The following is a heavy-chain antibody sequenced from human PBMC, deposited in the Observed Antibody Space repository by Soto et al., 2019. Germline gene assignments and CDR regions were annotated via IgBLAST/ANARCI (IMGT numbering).Heavy chain of an antibody. Sequence: QVQLQESGPGLVKPSETLSLTCTVSGGSISSYYWSWIRQPPGKGLEWIGYIYYSGSTNYNPSLKSRGTISVDTSKNPFSLKLSSVTAADTAVYYCATYIGYSSGWYFDYWGQGTLVTVSS. CDR2: IYYSGST. CDR3: ATYIGYSSGWYFDY. D-gene: IGHD6-19*01. CDR1: GGSISSYY. J-gene: IGHJ4*02. V-gene: IGHV4-59*01.